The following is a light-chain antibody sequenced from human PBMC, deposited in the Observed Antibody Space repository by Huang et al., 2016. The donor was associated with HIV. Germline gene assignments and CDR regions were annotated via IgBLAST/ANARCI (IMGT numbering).Light chain of an antibody. CDR2: AAA. Sequence: EVVMTQSPATLSVSPGEGATLSCRASQSVSSNLAWYQHKPGQAPRLLIYAAATRATGVPARFSGGGSGTDFTLAISSLQSEDFAVYYCQQYNNWPRVFGQGTKVEIK. CDR3: QQYNNWPRV. J-gene: IGKJ1*01. CDR1: QSVSSN. V-gene: IGKV3-15*01.